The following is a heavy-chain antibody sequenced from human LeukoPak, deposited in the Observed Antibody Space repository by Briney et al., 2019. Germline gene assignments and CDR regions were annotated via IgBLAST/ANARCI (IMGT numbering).Heavy chain of an antibody. V-gene: IGHV4-4*07. CDR3: ARENSGSYREFDY. CDR1: GGSISSYY. J-gene: IGHJ4*02. Sequence: SETLSLTCTVSGGSISSYYWSWIRQPAGKGREWIGRIYTSGSTNYNASLKSRVSMSVDTSKNQFSLKLSSVTAADTAVFYCARENSGSYREFDYWGQGTLVTVSS. CDR2: IYTSGST. D-gene: IGHD1-26*01.